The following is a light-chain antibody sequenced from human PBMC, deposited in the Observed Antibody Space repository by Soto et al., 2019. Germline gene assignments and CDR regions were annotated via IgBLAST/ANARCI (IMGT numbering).Light chain of an antibody. J-gene: IGKJ1*01. CDR3: QNYDSAPRT. CDR2: AAS. V-gene: IGKV1-27*01. Sequence: DIQMTQSPSSLSASVGDSVTITCRASQGISNSLAWYQQKPGKVPKLLIYAASTLQSGVPSRFSGSKSGTDFTLTISSLQPEDVATYYCQNYDSAPRTFGQGIKVEIK. CDR1: QGISNS.